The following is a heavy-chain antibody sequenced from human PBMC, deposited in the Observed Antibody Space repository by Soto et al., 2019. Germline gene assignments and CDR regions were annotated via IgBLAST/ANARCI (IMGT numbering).Heavy chain of an antibody. CDR2: VIPIFDIT. D-gene: IGHD4-4*01. V-gene: IGHV1-69*04. Sequence: WVCHETGQRLEWMGRVIPIFDITSYTQRFQGRVTITADKSTTTVYMELSSLRSEDTAVYYCARDSDNSNWPDFDFWARESWSLSPQ. J-gene: IGHJ4*02. CDR3: ARDSDNSNWPDFDF.